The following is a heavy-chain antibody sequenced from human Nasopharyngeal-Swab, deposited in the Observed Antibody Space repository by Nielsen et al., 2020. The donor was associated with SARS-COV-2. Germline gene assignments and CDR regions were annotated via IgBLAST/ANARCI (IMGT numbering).Heavy chain of an antibody. V-gene: IGHV4-39*01. J-gene: IGHJ4*02. Sequence: SETLSLTCTVSGGSISSSSYYWGWIRQPPGKGLEWIGSIYYSGSTYYNPSLKSRVTISVDTSKNQFSLKLSSVTAADTAVYYCTIHATKYCSSTSCYEGYYFDYWGQGTLVTVSS. CDR2: IYYSGST. D-gene: IGHD2-2*01. CDR3: TIHATKYCSSTSCYEGYYFDY. CDR1: GGSISSSSYY.